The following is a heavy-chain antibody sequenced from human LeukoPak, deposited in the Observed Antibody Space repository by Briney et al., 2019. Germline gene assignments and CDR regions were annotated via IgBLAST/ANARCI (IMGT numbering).Heavy chain of an antibody. CDR2: IYYSGST. Sequence: SETLSLTCTVSGGSISSYYWSWIRQPPGKGLEWIGYIYYSGSTNYNPSLKSRVTISVDTSKNQFSLKLSSVTAADTAVYYCARGTGSNSWYLFDYWGQGTLVTVSS. V-gene: IGHV4-59*01. CDR1: GGSISSYY. D-gene: IGHD6-13*01. CDR3: ARGTGSNSWYLFDY. J-gene: IGHJ4*02.